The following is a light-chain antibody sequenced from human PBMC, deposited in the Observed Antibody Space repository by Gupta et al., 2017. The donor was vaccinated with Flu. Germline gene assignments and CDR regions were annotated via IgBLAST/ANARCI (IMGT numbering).Light chain of an antibody. CDR2: EVT. J-gene: IGLJ2*01. V-gene: IGLV3-21*03. CDR3: HVCDTRSDHPGV. Sequence: SYVMTQPPSVSVAPGKTARITCGGDNIGSNSVHWYQQKPGQHPVLGGEEVTDRPSGIPERFSGSNSGNTADLTTTRVEAGDEADEDGHVCDTRSDHPGVFGGGTKMTVL. CDR1: NIGSNS.